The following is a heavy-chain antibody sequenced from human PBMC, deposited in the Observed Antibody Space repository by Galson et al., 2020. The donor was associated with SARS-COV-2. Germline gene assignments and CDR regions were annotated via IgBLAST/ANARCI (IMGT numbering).Heavy chain of an antibody. Sequence: GESLKISCAVSGFTFDNYVMHWVRQSPGRGLEWVSLISADGHNIYYAESVEGRFTISRDNRKNSLHLQMNDLRTEDTALYYCGRDIYGGLGSYPEYWGQGTLVTVSS. J-gene: IGHJ4*02. V-gene: IGHV3-43*02. D-gene: IGHD1-26*01. CDR1: GFTFDNYV. CDR3: GRDIYGGLGSYPEY. CDR2: ISADGHNI.